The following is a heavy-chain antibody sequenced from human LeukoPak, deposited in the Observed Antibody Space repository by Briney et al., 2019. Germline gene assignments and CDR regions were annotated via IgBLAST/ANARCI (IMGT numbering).Heavy chain of an antibody. J-gene: IGHJ5*02. D-gene: IGHD2-2*01. V-gene: IGHV1-69*01. CDR1: GGTFSSYA. CDR2: TIPIFGTA. CDR3: ATLVPAARWFDP. Sequence: SVKVSCKASGGTFSSYAISWVRQAPGQGLEWMGGTIPIFGTANYAQKFQGRVTITADESTSTAYMELSSLRSEDTAVYYCATLVPAARWFDPWGQGTLVTVSS.